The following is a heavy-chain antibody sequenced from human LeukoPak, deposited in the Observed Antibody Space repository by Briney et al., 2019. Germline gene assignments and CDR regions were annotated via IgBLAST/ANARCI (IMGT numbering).Heavy chain of an antibody. CDR3: ARYDGRVEGRFDS. CDR1: GYTFTSYR. J-gene: IGHJ5*01. D-gene: IGHD4-23*01. CDR2: IDPEDSKI. Sequence: ASVKLSCKASGYTFTSYRMHWVQQAPGKGLEWMGWIDPEDSKIYYADTFKGRVTLTADKSTNTLYLEVSSLKAEDTAVYYCARYDGRVEGRFDSWGQGTLVTVSS. V-gene: IGHV1-69-2*01.